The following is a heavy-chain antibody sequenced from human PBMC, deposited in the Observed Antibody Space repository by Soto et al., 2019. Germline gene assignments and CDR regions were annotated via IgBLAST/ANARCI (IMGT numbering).Heavy chain of an antibody. D-gene: IGHD6-19*01. Sequence: PSETLSLTCNVSGDSISNSYWSWIRQPPGKGLEWIAYIYYSGTTNYNPSLESRVTISMDTSKNQFSLRLTSVTAADTAVYYCAKSVVHQWLVHDAFDIWGPGTLVTVAS. CDR1: GDSISNSY. V-gene: IGHV4-59*03. CDR3: AKSVVHQWLVHDAFDI. J-gene: IGHJ3*02. CDR2: IYYSGTT.